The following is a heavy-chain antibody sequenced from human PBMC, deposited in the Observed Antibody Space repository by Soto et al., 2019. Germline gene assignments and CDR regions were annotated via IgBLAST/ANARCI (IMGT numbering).Heavy chain of an antibody. Sequence: SETLSLTCTVSGGSISSGGFYWSWIRQHPGKGLEWIGYISYSGSTSYNPSLKSRVIISADTSKNQFSLKMSPVTAADTAVYYCARDGLPTLQHWGQGTLVTVSS. CDR3: ARDGLPTLQH. CDR2: ISYSGST. V-gene: IGHV4-31*03. J-gene: IGHJ1*01. CDR1: GGSISSGGFY. D-gene: IGHD2-15*01.